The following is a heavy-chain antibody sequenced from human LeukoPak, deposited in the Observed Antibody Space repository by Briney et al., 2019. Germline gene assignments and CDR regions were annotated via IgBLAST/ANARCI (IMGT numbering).Heavy chain of an antibody. V-gene: IGHV3-23*01. CDR1: GFTFSSYG. CDR3: AKYDSSGYYQFNY. CDR2: ISGSGGST. Sequence: GGSLRLSCAASGFTFSSYGMSWVRQAPGKGLEWVSAISGSGGSTYYADSVKGRFTISRDNSKNTLYLQMNSLRAEDTAVYYCAKYDSSGYYQFNYWGQGTLVTVSS. D-gene: IGHD3-22*01. J-gene: IGHJ4*02.